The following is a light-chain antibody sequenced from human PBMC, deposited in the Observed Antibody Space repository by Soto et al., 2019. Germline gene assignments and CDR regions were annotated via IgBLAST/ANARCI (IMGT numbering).Light chain of an antibody. Sequence: QSVLTQSPSVSAAPGQKVTISCSGGGSNIGKNYVSWYQQLPGTAPQRLIYEDNKRPSGIPDRFSGSKSGTSATLGITGLHTGDDSGYYGGTWDSRLKAGVFGGGTELTVL. CDR2: EDN. V-gene: IGLV1-51*02. CDR1: GSNIGKNY. J-gene: IGLJ3*02. CDR3: GTWDSRLKAGV.